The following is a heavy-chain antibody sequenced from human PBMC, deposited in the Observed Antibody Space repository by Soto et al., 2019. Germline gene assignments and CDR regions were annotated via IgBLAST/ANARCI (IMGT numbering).Heavy chain of an antibody. CDR1: GCTLTKLS. D-gene: IGHD1-1*01. V-gene: IGHV1-24*01. CDR3: ARDKDRLQLGGNYYFILDV. CDR2: FDPEDGET. J-gene: IGHJ6*02. Sequence: ASVKVSCKVSGCTLTKLSIHWVRQAPGKGLEWMGNFDPEDGETVYAQKFQGRVTMTEDISTDTAYMELNSLRSDDTAVYYCARDKDRLQLGGNYYFILDVWGQGTAVTVSS.